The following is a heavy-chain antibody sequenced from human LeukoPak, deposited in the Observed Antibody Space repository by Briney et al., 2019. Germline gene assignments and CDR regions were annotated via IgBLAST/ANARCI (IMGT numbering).Heavy chain of an antibody. CDR3: ARHLYYDSSGYPDRLLDY. J-gene: IGHJ4*02. D-gene: IGHD3-22*01. Sequence: SETLSLTCTVSGGSISSYYWSWIRQPAGKGLEWIGSIYYSGSTYYNPSLKSRVTISVDTSKNQFSLKLSSVTAADTAVYYCARHLYYDSSGYPDRLLDYWGQGTLVTVSS. CDR1: GGSISSYY. V-gene: IGHV4-59*05. CDR2: IYYSGST.